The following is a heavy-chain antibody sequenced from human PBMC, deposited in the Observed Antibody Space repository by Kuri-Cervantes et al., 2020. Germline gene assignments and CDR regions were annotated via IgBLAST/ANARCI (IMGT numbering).Heavy chain of an antibody. Sequence: LRLSCTVSGGSISSGDYYGSWIRQPPGKGLEWIVYIYQSGSTYYNPYLKSRVTISVDTSKNQFSLKLSPVTAADTALYYCARGVYCSGGSCYPGAFDIWGQGTMVTVSS. J-gene: IGHJ3*02. CDR1: GGSISSGDYY. CDR2: IYQSGST. V-gene: IGHV4-30-4*01. CDR3: ARGVYCSGGSCYPGAFDI. D-gene: IGHD2-15*01.